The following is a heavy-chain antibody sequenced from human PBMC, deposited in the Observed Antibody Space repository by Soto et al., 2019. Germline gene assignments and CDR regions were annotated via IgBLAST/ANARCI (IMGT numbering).Heavy chain of an antibody. Sequence: EVQLVESGGGLVQPGGSLRLSCAAAGFTFSSYWMHWVRQAPGKGLVWVSRINSDGSSTSYADSVKGRFTISRDNAKNTLYLQMNSLRAEDTAVYYCARVAGYCSSTSCYSMRYFDLWGRGTLVTVSS. D-gene: IGHD2-2*01. J-gene: IGHJ2*01. CDR3: ARVAGYCSSTSCYSMRYFDL. V-gene: IGHV3-74*01. CDR2: INSDGSST. CDR1: GFTFSSYW.